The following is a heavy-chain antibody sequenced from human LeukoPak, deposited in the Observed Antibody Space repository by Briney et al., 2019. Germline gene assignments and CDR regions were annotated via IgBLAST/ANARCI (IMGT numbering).Heavy chain of an antibody. Sequence: ASVKVSCRASEGTFSNYALSWVRLAPGQGLEWMGGIIPLFSATNYARRFQGRVTITTDDSASTGYLEMSGLRYDDTAVYFRLSGSYFGGKGTLVPVS. CDR2: IIPLFSAT. CDR3: LSGSYF. J-gene: IGHJ4*02. D-gene: IGHD1-26*01. CDR1: EGTFSNYA. V-gene: IGHV1-69*05.